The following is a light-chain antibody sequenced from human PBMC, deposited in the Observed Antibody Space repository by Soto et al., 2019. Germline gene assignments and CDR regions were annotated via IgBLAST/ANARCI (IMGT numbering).Light chain of an antibody. CDR3: QQYGSSLT. J-gene: IGKJ5*01. V-gene: IGKV3-20*01. CDR1: QAVNTR. Sequence: EIVLTQSPATLSSFPGDRVTLSCRASQAVNTRLAWYQHKPGQAPRLLIYLTSNRAAGIPARFSGSGSETDFTLTISRLEPEDFAFYYCQQYGSSLTFGQGTRLEIK. CDR2: LTS.